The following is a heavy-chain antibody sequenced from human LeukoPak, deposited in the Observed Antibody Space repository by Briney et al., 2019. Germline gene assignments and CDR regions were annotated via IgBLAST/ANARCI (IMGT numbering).Heavy chain of an antibody. CDR2: IYYSGST. V-gene: IGHV4-59*01. Sequence: SETLSLTCTVSGGSISSYYWSWIRQPPGKGLEWIGYIYYSGSTNYNPSLKSRVTISADTSKNQFSLKLSSVTAADTAVYYCAREGCSSTSCYDNREFDYWGQGTLVTVSS. D-gene: IGHD2-2*01. CDR3: AREGCSSTSCYDNREFDY. J-gene: IGHJ4*02. CDR1: GGSISSYY.